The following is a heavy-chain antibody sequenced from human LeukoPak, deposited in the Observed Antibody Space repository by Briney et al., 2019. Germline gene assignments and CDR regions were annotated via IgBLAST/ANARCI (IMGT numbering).Heavy chain of an antibody. CDR1: GGTFSSYA. D-gene: IGHD3-22*01. CDR3: ASEYKYDSSGANASDI. J-gene: IGHJ3*02. CDR2: IIPIFGTA. Sequence: ASVKVSCKASGGTFSSYAISWVRQAPGQGLEWMGGIIPIFGTANYAQKFQGRVTITADESTSTAYMELSSLRSADTAVYYCASEYKYDSSGANASDIWGQGTMVTVSS. V-gene: IGHV1-69*13.